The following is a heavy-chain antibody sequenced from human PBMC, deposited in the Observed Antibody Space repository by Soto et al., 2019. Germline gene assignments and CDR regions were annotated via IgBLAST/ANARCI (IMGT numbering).Heavy chain of an antibody. J-gene: IGHJ6*02. V-gene: IGHV3-11*05. CDR3: ARVLTTLNYYYYYGMDV. D-gene: IGHD4-17*01. Sequence: QVQLVESGGGLVKPGGSLRLSCAASGFTFSDYYMSWIRQAPGKGLEWVSYISSSSSYTNYADSVKGRFTISRDNAKNSLCLQMNSLRAEDTAVYYCARVLTTLNYYYYYGMDVWGRGTTVTVSS. CDR2: ISSSSSYT. CDR1: GFTFSDYY.